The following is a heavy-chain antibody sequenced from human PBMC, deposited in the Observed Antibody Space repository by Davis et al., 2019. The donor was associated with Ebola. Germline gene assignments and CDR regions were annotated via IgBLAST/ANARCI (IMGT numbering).Heavy chain of an antibody. CDR1: GDSVFGKNGA. CDR2: TYYYTSKWSN. D-gene: IGHD5-12*01. Sequence: HSQTLSLTCAISGDSVFGKNGAWNWIRQSPSRGLEWLGRTYYYTSKWSNDYALSVKSRITINPDTSKNQFSLQVDSVTPEDTAVYYCARGWLRTGMDVWGKGTTVTV. J-gene: IGHJ6*04. V-gene: IGHV6-1*01. CDR3: ARGWLRTGMDV.